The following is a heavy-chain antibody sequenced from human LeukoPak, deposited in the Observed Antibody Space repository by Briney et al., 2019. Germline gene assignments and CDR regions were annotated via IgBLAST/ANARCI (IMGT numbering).Heavy chain of an antibody. D-gene: IGHD3-10*01. V-gene: IGHV4-38-2*02. CDR3: ARDIGSGSDY. CDR2: IYHSGST. Sequence: SETLSLTCAVSGYSISSGYYWGWIRQPPGKGLEWIGSIYHSGSTYCNPSLKSRVTISVDTSKNQFSLKLSSVTAADTAVYYCARDIGSGSDYWGQGTLVTVSS. J-gene: IGHJ4*02. CDR1: GYSISSGYY.